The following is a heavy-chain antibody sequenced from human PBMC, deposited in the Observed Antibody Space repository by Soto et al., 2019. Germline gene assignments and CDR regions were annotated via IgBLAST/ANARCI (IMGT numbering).Heavy chain of an antibody. Sequence: APVKVSCKTSGYNFTNFDINWVRQAPGRGLVWMGWMNPSSGETGSAQNFQGRVTMTRDISTRTFFMQLTSLRSEDTAIYYCARLAEYCNGIKCYSNFDFWGRGTQVTVSS. J-gene: IGHJ4*01. CDR1: GYNFTNFD. CDR3: ARLAEYCNGIKCYSNFDF. V-gene: IGHV1-8*01. CDR2: MNPSSGET. D-gene: IGHD2-15*01.